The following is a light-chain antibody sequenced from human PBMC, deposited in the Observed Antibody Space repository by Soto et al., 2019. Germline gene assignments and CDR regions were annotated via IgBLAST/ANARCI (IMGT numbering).Light chain of an antibody. V-gene: IGKV1-5*01. CDR2: DAS. CDR3: QHYRSTLYT. Sequence: EIQMTQSPSTLSASVGDRVTITCRASQSISTHLAWYQQKPGKDPEVLIYDASTLESGVPSRFSGSGSGTKFTLTVSRLQPDDFATYYCQHYRSTLYTFGQGTKLEIK. J-gene: IGKJ2*01. CDR1: QSISTH.